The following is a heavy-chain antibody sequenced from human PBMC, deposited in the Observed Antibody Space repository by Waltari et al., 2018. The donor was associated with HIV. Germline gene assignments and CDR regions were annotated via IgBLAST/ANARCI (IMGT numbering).Heavy chain of an antibody. CDR3: VRDGRISGEVYSGLCEP. D-gene: IGHD1-20*01. V-gene: IGHV3-20*04. CDR1: GYICEDFG. Sequence: VKSGGGIMSPGRCLTLSCDGSGYICEDFGMRWVRQAPGRGLEWLAGIDWDCDRTCYRDSGKGRFIISRDNARASMFLNMTKLTTEDTAFYYCVRDGRISGEVYSGLCEPWGRGTLVTVHS. CDR2: IDWDCDRT. J-gene: IGHJ5*02.